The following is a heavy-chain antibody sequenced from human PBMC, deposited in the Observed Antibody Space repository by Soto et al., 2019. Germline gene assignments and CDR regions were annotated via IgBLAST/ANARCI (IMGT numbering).Heavy chain of an antibody. J-gene: IGHJ4*02. CDR3: VKVLARGVGVPRCYFDS. V-gene: IGHV3-74*01. D-gene: IGHD2-2*01. Sequence: GGSLRLSCAASGFTFSNSWMHWVRQVSGKGLEWVSRINADGTSTSYADSVKGRFTISRDNAKNTLYLHVNSLRAEDTAVYYCVKVLARGVGVPRCYFDSWGQGALVTVSS. CDR1: GFTFSNSW. CDR2: INADGTST.